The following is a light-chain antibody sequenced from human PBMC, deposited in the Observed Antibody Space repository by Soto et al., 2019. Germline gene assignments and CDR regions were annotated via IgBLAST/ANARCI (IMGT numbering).Light chain of an antibody. CDR1: RFIVGSNS. Sequence: QFVLTNPPSGPAAPGQRVTISCSGRRFIVGSNSVSWYQQLPGTAPKLLIYDDNKRPSGVPDRFSGSKSGKTATLGITGFQTGDEADYYCGSWDSSLSAYVFGTGTKVTVL. J-gene: IGLJ1*01. V-gene: IGLV1-51*01. CDR3: GSWDSSLSAYV. CDR2: DDN.